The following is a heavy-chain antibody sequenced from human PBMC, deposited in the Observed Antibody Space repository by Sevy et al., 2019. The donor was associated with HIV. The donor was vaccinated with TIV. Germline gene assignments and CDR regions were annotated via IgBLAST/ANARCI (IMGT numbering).Heavy chain of an antibody. CDR1: GASVSAANDY. V-gene: IGHV4-61*01. Sequence: SETLSLTCSVSGASVSAANDYWTWIRQPPGKGLEWIGNDYYFGSTKYKPSLKSRVTISLGTSQKQCSLRLTSVTAADTAVYYCARDQYYDILTGLYAIDVWGQGTTVTVSS. D-gene: IGHD3-9*01. J-gene: IGHJ6*02. CDR3: ARDQYYDILTGLYAIDV. CDR2: DYYFGST.